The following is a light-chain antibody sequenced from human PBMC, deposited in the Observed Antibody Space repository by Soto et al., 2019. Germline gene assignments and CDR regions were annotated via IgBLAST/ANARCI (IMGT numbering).Light chain of an antibody. J-gene: IGLJ2*01. V-gene: IGLV1-47*01. Sequence: QAVVTQPPSASGTPGQRVTISCSGSSSNIGSNYVFWYQHLPGTAPNLLIYRNNQRPSGVPDRFSGSKSGTSASLAISGLRSEDETDYYCAALDDTLIGVVSGGGTKLTVL. CDR1: SSNIGSNY. CDR2: RNN. CDR3: AALDDTLIGVV.